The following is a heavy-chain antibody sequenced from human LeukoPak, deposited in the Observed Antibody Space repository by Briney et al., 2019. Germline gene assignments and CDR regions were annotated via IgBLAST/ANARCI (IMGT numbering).Heavy chain of an antibody. Sequence: ASVKVSCKASGGTFSSYAISWVRQAPGQGLEWMGGIIPIFGTANYAQKFQGRVTITADKSTSTAYMELSSLRSEDTAVYYCARGLPSHSSGWYDRFDYWGQGTLVTVSS. CDR3: ARGLPSHSSGWYDRFDY. CDR1: GGTFSSYA. D-gene: IGHD6-19*01. J-gene: IGHJ4*02. V-gene: IGHV1-69*06. CDR2: IIPIFGTA.